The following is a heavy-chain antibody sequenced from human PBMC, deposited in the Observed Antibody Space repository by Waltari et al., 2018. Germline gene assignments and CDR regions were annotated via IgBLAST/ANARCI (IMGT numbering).Heavy chain of an antibody. V-gene: IGHV4-39*01. J-gene: IGHJ6*02. CDR3: ARHELGGDYVGHYYYGMDV. CDR2: ICYSGST. CDR1: GGSISSSSYY. D-gene: IGHD4-17*01. Sequence: QLQLQESGPGLVKPSETLSLTCTVSGGSISSSSYYWGWIRQPPGKGREWIGSICYSGSTYYNPSLKSRVTISVDTSKNQFSLKLSSVTAADTAVYYCARHELGGDYVGHYYYGMDVWGQGTTVTVSS.